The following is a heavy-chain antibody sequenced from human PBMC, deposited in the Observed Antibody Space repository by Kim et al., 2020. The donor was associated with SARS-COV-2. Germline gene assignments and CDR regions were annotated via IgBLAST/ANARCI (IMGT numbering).Heavy chain of an antibody. D-gene: IGHD3-3*01. J-gene: IGHJ5*02. Sequence: LKSRVTISVDTSKNQFSLKLSSVTAADTAVYYCASAFGVVIIRRGRWFDPWGQGTLVTVSS. V-gene: IGHV4-34*01. CDR3: ASAFGVVIIRRGRWFDP.